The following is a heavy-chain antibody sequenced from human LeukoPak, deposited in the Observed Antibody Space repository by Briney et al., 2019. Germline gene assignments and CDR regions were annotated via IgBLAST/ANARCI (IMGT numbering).Heavy chain of an antibody. Sequence: PGGSLRLSCAASGFTFSDYYMSWIRQAPGKGLEWVSYISSSGSTIYYADSVKGRFTISRDNAKNSLYLQMNSLRAEDTAVYYCARDRLAPGTSRTYYYGMDVWGQGTTVTVSS. CDR3: ARDRLAPGTSRTYYYGMDV. J-gene: IGHJ6*02. D-gene: IGHD1-7*01. CDR2: ISSSGSTI. V-gene: IGHV3-11*01. CDR1: GFTFSDYY.